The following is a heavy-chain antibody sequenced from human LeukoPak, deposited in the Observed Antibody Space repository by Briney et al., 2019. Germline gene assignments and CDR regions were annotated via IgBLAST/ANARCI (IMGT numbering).Heavy chain of an antibody. CDR2: IYYSGST. V-gene: IGHV4-59*01. CDR3: ARDGTRSWIDAFDI. Sequence: SETLSLTCTVSGGSISGYYWSWIRQPPGKGLEWIGYIYYSGSTNYNPSLKSRVTISVDTSKNQFSLKLTSVTAADTAVYFCARDGTRSWIDAFDIWGQGTMVTVSS. CDR1: GGSISGYY. D-gene: IGHD1-26*01. J-gene: IGHJ3*02.